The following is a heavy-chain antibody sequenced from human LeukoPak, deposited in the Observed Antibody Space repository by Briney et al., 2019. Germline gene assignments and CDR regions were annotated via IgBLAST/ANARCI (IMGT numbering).Heavy chain of an antibody. V-gene: IGHV5-51*01. D-gene: IGHD3-22*01. CDR2: IYPGDSDT. Sequence: GESLKISCKGSGYNFNTYWIGWVRQMPGKGLEWMGIIYPGDSDTRYSPSFQGQVTISADKSISTAYLQWSSLKASDTAMYYCARQVYDSSGYEYNWFDPWGQGTLVTVSS. CDR3: ARQVYDSSGYEYNWFDP. CDR1: GYNFNTYW. J-gene: IGHJ5*02.